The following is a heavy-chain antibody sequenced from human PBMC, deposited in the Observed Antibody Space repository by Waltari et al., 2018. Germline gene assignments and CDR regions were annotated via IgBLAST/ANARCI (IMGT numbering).Heavy chain of an antibody. Sequence: QVQLVQSGAEVKKPGSSVKVSCKASGGTFSSYAISWVRQAPGQGLEWMGVIIPIFGTANYAQKFQGRVTITADESTSTAYMELSSLRSEDTAVYYCARGLGYCSGGSCYYYGMDVWGQGTTVTVSS. CDR3: ARGLGYCSGGSCYYYGMDV. D-gene: IGHD2-15*01. V-gene: IGHV1-69*01. J-gene: IGHJ6*02. CDR2: IIPIFGTA. CDR1: GGTFSSYA.